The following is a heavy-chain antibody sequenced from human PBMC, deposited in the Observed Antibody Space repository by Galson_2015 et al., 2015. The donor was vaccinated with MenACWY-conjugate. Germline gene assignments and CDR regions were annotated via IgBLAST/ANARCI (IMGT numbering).Heavy chain of an antibody. J-gene: IGHJ3*01. CDR3: AREGDCRTTGCYRDAFDV. D-gene: IGHD2-2*01. V-gene: IGHV3-33*01. CDR2: IWYDGSNK. CDR1: GFTFSSYG. Sequence: SLRLSCAASGFTFSSYGMHWVRQAPGKGLEWVAAIWYDGSNKYYPDSVKGRYTISRDNSQNTLYLQVDSLRAEDTAVYYCAREGDCRTTGCYRDAFDVWGLGTMVT.